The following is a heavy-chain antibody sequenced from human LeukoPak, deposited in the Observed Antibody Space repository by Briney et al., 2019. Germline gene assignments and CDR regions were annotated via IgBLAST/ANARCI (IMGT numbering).Heavy chain of an antibody. CDR1: GGSISSSTYY. J-gene: IGHJ4*02. CDR2: ISYGGNT. CDR3: ARLDYGDYRY. D-gene: IGHD4-17*01. V-gene: IGHV4-39*01. Sequence: PSETLSLTCTVSGGSISSSTYYWGWIRQPPGKGLQWIGSISYGGNTYYNPSLKSRVTIFVDTSKNQFSLKLSSVTAADTAVYYCARLDYGDYRYWGQGTLVTVSS.